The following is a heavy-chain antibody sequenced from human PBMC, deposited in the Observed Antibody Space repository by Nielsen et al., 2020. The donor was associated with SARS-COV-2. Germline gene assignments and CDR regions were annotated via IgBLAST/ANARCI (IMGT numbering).Heavy chain of an antibody. CDR3: ARRDLLRFLEWSP. CDR1: GGAFSGYR. D-gene: IGHD3-3*01. J-gene: IGHJ4*02. V-gene: IGHV4-34*01. CDR2: INDSGTT. Sequence: SETLSLTCGVSGGAFSGYRWTWVRQSPGKGLEWLGEINDSGTTNYNPPLTGRVSISQDASKRQLSLKLSSVTAADTAVYYCARRDLLRFLEWSPWDQGTLVTVSS.